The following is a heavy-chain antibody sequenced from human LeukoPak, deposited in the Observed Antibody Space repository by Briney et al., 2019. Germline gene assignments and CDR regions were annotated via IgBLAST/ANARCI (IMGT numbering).Heavy chain of an antibody. D-gene: IGHD3-10*01. Sequence: GGSLRLSCAASGFSFDDFAMHWVRQAPGKGLEWVSGTTWNGGTIDYADSVKGRFTISRDNAKNSLYLQMNSLRAEDTALYYCATRYASGPIADYWGQGTLVTVSS. CDR2: TTWNGGTI. J-gene: IGHJ4*02. CDR1: GFSFDDFA. CDR3: ATRYASGPIADY. V-gene: IGHV3-9*01.